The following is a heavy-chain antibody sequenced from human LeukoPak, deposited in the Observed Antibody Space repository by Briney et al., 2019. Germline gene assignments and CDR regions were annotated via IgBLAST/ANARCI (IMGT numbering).Heavy chain of an antibody. D-gene: IGHD3-22*01. CDR2: INPSGGST. CDR3: ARFSYYDSSGYHAAYYFDY. V-gene: IGHV1-46*01. Sequence: APVKVSCKASGYTFTSYYMHWVRQAPGQGLEWMGIINPSGGSTSYAQKFQGRVTMTRDTSISTAYMELSRLRSDDTAVYYCARFSYYDSSGYHAAYYFDYWGQGTLVTVSS. CDR1: GYTFTSYY. J-gene: IGHJ4*02.